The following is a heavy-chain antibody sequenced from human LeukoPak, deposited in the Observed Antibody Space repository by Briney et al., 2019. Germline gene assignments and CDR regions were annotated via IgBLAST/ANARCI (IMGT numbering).Heavy chain of an antibody. CDR1: GFSFSNHA. CDR2: ISYDGSTK. Sequence: GGSLRLSCAASGFSFSNHAIHWVRQAPGKGLEWVAIISYDGSTKYYAESVKGRFTISRDNSENTLYLQMNSLRTEDTAVYYCARENSADAFDFWGRGTMVIVSS. CDR3: ARENSADAFDF. J-gene: IGHJ3*01. D-gene: IGHD1/OR15-1a*01. V-gene: IGHV3-30-3*01.